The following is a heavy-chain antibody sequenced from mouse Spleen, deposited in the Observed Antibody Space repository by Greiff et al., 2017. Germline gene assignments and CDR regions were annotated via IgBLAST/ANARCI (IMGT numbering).Heavy chain of an antibody. V-gene: IGHV1-74*01. D-gene: IGHD1-1*01. J-gene: IGHJ3*01. Sequence: VQLQQPGAELVKPGASVKVSCKASGYNFTSYWMHWVKQRPGQGLEWIGRIHPSDSDTNYNQKFKGKATLTVDKSSSTAYMQLSSLTSEDSAVYYCAIPHYYGSSWFAYWGQGTLVTVSA. CDR3: AIPHYYGSSWFAY. CDR1: GYNFTSYW. CDR2: IHPSDSDT.